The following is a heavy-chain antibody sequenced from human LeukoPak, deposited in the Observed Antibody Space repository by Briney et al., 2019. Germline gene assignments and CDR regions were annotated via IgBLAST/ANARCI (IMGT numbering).Heavy chain of an antibody. V-gene: IGHV3-7*03. J-gene: IGHJ5*02. CDR3: ASTPLWFGSPHNNWFDP. CDR1: GFSLSNYW. Sequence: SGGSLRLSCAASGFSLSNYWMSWVRQAPGKGLEWVANINQDGSDKYYVDSVMGRFTISKDNAKNSLYLQMNSLRAEDTAVYYCASTPLWFGSPHNNWFDPWGQGTLVTVSS. D-gene: IGHD3-10*01. CDR2: INQDGSDK.